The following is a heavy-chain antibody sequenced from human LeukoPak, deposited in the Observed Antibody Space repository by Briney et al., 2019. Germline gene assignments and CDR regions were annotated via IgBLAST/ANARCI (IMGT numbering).Heavy chain of an antibody. D-gene: IGHD3-9*01. J-gene: IGHJ3*02. V-gene: IGHV3-53*01. CDR2: IYSGVRT. CDR3: ARDGPKNYDILTGYYTRDAFDI. Sequence: PGGSLRLSCAASGFTLCSNYMCWVRHAPGEGLEWVSDIYSGVRTYYADTVKGRFTISRDNSKNTLYLQMNSLRAEDMAVYYCARDGPKNYDILTGYYTRDAFDIWGQGTMVTVSS. CDR1: GFTLCSNY.